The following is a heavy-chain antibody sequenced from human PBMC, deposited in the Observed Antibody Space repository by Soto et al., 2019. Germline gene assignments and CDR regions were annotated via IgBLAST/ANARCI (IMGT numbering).Heavy chain of an antibody. CDR1: GGTFSSYA. CDR2: IIPIFGTA. V-gene: IGHV1-69*13. D-gene: IGHD3-10*01. CDR3: ARDVGVRGVIYYYYYGMDV. Sequence: SVKVSCKASGGTFSSYAISWVRQAPGQGLEWMGGIIPIFGTANYAQKFQGRVTITADESTSTAYMELSSLRSEDTAVYYCARDVGVRGVIYYYYYGMDVWGQGTTVTVSS. J-gene: IGHJ6*02.